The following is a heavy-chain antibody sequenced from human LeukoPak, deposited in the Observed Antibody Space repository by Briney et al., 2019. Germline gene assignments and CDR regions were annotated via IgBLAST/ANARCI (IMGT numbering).Heavy chain of an antibody. CDR1: GGSISSYY. D-gene: IGHD7-27*01. Sequence: SETLSLTCTVSGGSISSYYWSWIRQPPGKGLEWIGYIYYSGSTNYNPSLKSRVTKSVDTSKNQFSLKLSSVTAADTAVYYCASLAWDYFDYWGQGTLVTVSS. J-gene: IGHJ4*02. CDR2: IYYSGST. CDR3: ASLAWDYFDY. V-gene: IGHV4-59*01.